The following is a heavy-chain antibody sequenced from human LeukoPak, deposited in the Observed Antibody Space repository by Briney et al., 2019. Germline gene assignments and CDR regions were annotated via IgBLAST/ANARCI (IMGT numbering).Heavy chain of an antibody. D-gene: IGHD3-22*01. CDR3: ARSLDYYDSSGYYY. CDR1: GFTFSSYS. J-gene: IGHJ4*02. Sequence: GGSLRLSCAASGFTFSSYSMNWVRQAPGKGLEWVSSISSSSSYIYYADSVKGRFTISRDNAKNSLYLQMNSLRAEDTAVYYCARSLDYYDSSGYYYWGQGTLVTVSS. V-gene: IGHV3-21*01. CDR2: ISSSSSYI.